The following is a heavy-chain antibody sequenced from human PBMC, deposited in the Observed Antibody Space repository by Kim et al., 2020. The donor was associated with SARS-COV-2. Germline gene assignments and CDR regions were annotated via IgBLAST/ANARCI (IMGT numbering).Heavy chain of an antibody. J-gene: IGHJ4*02. D-gene: IGHD2-2*01. CDR1: GGTFSSYA. V-gene: IGHV1-69*13. CDR2: IIPIFGTA. Sequence: SVKVSCKASGGTFSSYAISWVRQAPGQGLEWMGGIIPIFGTANYAQKFQGRVTITADESTSTAYMELSSLRSEGTAVYYCARYCSSTSCPEGVDYWGQGTLVTVSS. CDR3: ARYCSSTSCPEGVDY.